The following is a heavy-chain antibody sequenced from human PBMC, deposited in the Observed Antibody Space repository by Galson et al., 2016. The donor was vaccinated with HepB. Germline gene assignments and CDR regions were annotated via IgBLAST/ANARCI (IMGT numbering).Heavy chain of an antibody. J-gene: IGHJ5*02. D-gene: IGHD1-26*01. V-gene: IGHV3-23*02. CDR3: AGGKLATGWGS. CDR2: ISVSGGTT. CDR1: GFTFSDHA. Sequence: SLRLSCAASGFTFSDHAMTWVRQAPGKGLEWISAISVSGGTTYYNPSLKTRFITSLDRSKNQFSLKANSVTAADTAVYFCAGGKLATGWGSWGQGILVVVSS.